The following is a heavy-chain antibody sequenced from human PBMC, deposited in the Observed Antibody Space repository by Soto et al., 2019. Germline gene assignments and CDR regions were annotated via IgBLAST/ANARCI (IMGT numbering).Heavy chain of an antibody. D-gene: IGHD3-9*01. V-gene: IGHV3-33*01. J-gene: IGHJ4*02. CDR1: GFTFSSHG. CDR2: TWYDGSVE. CDR3: ARGGTTLTGWGVQANYFDY. Sequence: QVQLVESGGGVVQPGRSLRLSCAASGFTFSSHGFHWVRQAPGKGLGWVAVTWYDGSVEYYADSVKGRFTISRDNSKNTVYLQMNSLRAEATAIYYGARGGTTLTGWGVQANYFDYWGQGTLVTVSS.